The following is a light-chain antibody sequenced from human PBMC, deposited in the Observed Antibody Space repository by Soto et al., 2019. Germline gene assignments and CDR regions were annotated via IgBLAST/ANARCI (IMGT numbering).Light chain of an antibody. CDR2: GIS. CDR3: HQYGSVPRT. CDR1: QSVVSNY. Sequence: EIVLTQSPGTLSLSPGERATLSCRASQSVVSNYFAWFQQKPGQAPRLLIYGISSRATGIPDRFSGSGSGTDFSLTSSRLEPEDFAVYYCHQYGSVPRTFGQGTKLEIK. V-gene: IGKV3-20*01. J-gene: IGKJ2*01.